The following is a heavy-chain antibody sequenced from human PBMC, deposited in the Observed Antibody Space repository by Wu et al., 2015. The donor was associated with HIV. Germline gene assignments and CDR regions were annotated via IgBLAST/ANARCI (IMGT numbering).Heavy chain of an antibody. CDR3: ARDATPVTTEFDY. Sequence: QVQLVQSGAEVRKPGASVKVSCTVSGYTFTGYYMHWVRQAPGRGPEWMGWINPASGSTIYAEKFEGRVIVTRDTSINTAYMELNGLISDDTAIYYCARDATPVTTEFDYWGQGTLVTVSS. V-gene: IGHV1-2*02. J-gene: IGHJ4*02. CDR2: INPASGST. D-gene: IGHD4-17*01. CDR1: GYTFTGYY.